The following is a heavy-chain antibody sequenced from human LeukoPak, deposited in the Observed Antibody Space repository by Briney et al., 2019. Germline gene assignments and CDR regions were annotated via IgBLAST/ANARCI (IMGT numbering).Heavy chain of an antibody. D-gene: IGHD6-13*01. CDR3: ARDGLSSSWYYFDY. J-gene: IGHJ4*02. Sequence: GGSLRLSCAASGFTFSSYSMNWVRQAPGKGLEWVSSISSSSSYIYYADSVKGRFTISRDNAKNSLYLQMNSLRAEDSAVYYCARDGLSSSWYYFDYWGQGTLVTVSS. V-gene: IGHV3-21*01. CDR1: GFTFSSYS. CDR2: ISSSSSYI.